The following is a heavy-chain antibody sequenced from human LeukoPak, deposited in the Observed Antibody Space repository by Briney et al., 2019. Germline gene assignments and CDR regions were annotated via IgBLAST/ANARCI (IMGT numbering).Heavy chain of an antibody. CDR1: GFSVCNYY. CDR2: IRDSGET. Sequence: GGPLRLSCAGSGFSVCNYYMSWVRQAPGKGLEWVSLIRDSGETFYADSVKGRFTISRDNSKNTMYLQMNRLRVEDTAVYFCARDRAVTQDWVEFDPWGQGTLVTVSS. V-gene: IGHV3-66*03. J-gene: IGHJ5*02. CDR3: ARDRAVTQDWVEFDP. D-gene: IGHD4-17*01.